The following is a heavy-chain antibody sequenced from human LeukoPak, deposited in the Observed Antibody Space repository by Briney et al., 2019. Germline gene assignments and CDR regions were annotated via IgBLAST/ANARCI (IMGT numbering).Heavy chain of an antibody. CDR3: ARDAIAAAGITYFDL. J-gene: IGHJ2*01. D-gene: IGHD6-13*01. CDR2: IYYSGST. V-gene: IGHV4-59*12. Sequence: SETLSLTCTVSGGSISCYYWSWIRQPPGKGLEWIGYIYYSGSTNYNPSLKSRVTISVDRSKNQFSLKLSSVTAADTAVYYCARDAIAAAGITYFDLWGRGTLVTVSS. CDR1: GGSISCYY.